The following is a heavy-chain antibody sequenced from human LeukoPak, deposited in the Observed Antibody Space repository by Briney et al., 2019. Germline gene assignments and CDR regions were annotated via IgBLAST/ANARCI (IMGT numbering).Heavy chain of an antibody. CDR1: GYTFTSYY. D-gene: IGHD4-17*01. Sequence: ASVKVSCKASGYTFTSYYMQWVRQAPGQGLEWMGIINPSGGSTSYAQKFQGRVTMTRDMSTSTVYMELSSLRSEDTAVYYCARDLGHGNYINPLDYWGQGTLVTVSS. J-gene: IGHJ4*02. CDR2: INPSGGST. V-gene: IGHV1-46*01. CDR3: ARDLGHGNYINPLDY.